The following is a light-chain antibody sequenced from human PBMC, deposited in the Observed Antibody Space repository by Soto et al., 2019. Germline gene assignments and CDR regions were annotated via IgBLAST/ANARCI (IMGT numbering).Light chain of an antibody. CDR2: DAS. J-gene: IGKJ3*01. CDR3: QQYGRSLT. CDR1: QSISSY. V-gene: IGKV3D-20*01. Sequence: EIVLTQSPATLSLSPGERATLSCGASQSISSYLAWYQQKPGLAPRLLIYDASSRATGIPDRFSGSGSGTDFTLTISRLEPEDFAVYYCQQYGRSLTFGPGTKVDIK.